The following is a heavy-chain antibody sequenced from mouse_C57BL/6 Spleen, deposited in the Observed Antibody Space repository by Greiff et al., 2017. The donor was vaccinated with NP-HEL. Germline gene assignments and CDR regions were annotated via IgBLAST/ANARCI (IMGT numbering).Heavy chain of an antibody. Sequence: EVKLMESGGGLVKPGGSLKLSCAASGFTFSSYAMSWVRQTPEKRLEWVATISDGGSYTYYPDNVKGRFTISRDNAKNNLYLQMSHLKSEDTAMYYCARDGDYYGYFDVWGTGTTVTVSS. V-gene: IGHV5-4*01. CDR1: GFTFSSYA. CDR3: ARDGDYYGYFDV. J-gene: IGHJ1*03. D-gene: IGHD2-4*01. CDR2: ISDGGSYT.